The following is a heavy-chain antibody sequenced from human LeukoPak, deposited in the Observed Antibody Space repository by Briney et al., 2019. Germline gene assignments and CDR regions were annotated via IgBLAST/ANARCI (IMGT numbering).Heavy chain of an antibody. CDR1: GFTFSDYY. D-gene: IGHD2-2*01. CDR2: ISSSGSTI. V-gene: IGHV3-11*01. J-gene: IGHJ4*02. Sequence: GGSLRLSCAASGFTFSDYYMSWIRQAPGKGLAWVSYISSSGSTIYYADSVKGRFTISRDNAKNSLYLQMNSLRAEDTAVYYCARVDIVVVPAAKVYDDWGQGTLVTVSS. CDR3: ARVDIVVVPAAKVYDD.